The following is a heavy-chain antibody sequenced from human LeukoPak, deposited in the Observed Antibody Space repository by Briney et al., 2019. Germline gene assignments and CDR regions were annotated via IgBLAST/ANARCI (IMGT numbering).Heavy chain of an antibody. J-gene: IGHJ6*04. Sequence: PGGSLRLSCAASGFAFSSYWMTWVRQAPGKGLEWVASLNEDGSKRSYVGSVKGRFTISRDNAKNSLYLQMNSLRAEDTAVYYCARDVVAGTYYYYRMDVWGKGTTVTVSS. CDR3: ARDVVAGTYYYYRMDV. V-gene: IGHV3-7*01. CDR1: GFAFSSYW. D-gene: IGHD6-19*01. CDR2: LNEDGSKR.